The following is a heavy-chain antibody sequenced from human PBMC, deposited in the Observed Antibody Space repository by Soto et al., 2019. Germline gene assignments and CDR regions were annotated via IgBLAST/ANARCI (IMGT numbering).Heavy chain of an antibody. Sequence: GASVKVSCKASGYTFTGYYMRWVRQAPGQGLEWMGWINPNSGGTNYAQKFQGWVTMTRDTSISTAYMELSRLRSDDTAVYYCARVRNYDGSGPAPYYYYGMDGWGQETTVPVSS. D-gene: IGHD3-22*01. CDR2: INPNSGGT. J-gene: IGHJ6*02. CDR1: GYTFTGYY. CDR3: ARVRNYDGSGPAPYYYYGMDG. V-gene: IGHV1-2*04.